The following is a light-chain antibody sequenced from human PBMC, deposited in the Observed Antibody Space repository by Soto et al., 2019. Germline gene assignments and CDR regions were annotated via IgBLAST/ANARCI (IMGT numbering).Light chain of an antibody. CDR1: SSNIGNNY. CDR2: RNN. J-gene: IGLJ2*01. CDR3: ATWDDSLNGVV. V-gene: IGLV1-47*01. Sequence: QSVLTQPPSASVTPGQRVTISCSGSSSNIGNNYVHWYQQLPGTAPKLLIYRNNQRPSGVPDRISGSKSGTSASLAISGLRSEDEADYYCATWDDSLNGVVFGGGTKVTVL.